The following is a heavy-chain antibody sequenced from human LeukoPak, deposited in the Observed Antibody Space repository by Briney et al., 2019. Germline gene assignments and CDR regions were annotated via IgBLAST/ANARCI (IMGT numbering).Heavy chain of an antibody. CDR2: IHPNTGGT. CDR3: ASSRGSSWPPDY. CDR1: GYTFTGHY. V-gene: IGHV1-2*02. D-gene: IGHD6-13*01. J-gene: IGHJ4*02. Sequence: ASVKVSCKASGYTFTGHYIHWVRQAPGQGLEWMGWIHPNTGGTKYAQEFQGRVTMTRDTSSSTAYMELSSLRSADTAVYYCASSRGSSWPPDYWGQGTLVTVSS.